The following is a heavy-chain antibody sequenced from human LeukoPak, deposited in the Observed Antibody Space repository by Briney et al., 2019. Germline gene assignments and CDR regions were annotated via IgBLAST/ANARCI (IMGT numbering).Heavy chain of an antibody. CDR1: GYSFTRYW. CDR2: IYPSDSDT. Sequence: GESLKISCKASGYSFTRYWIGWVRQMPGKGLEWMGIIYPSDSDTRYSPSFQGQVTISADKSISTAYLQWSSLKASDTAMYYCARLGGYCSTTSCYIDYWGQGTLVTVSS. V-gene: IGHV5-51*01. CDR3: ARLGGYCSTTSCYIDY. D-gene: IGHD2-2*02. J-gene: IGHJ4*02.